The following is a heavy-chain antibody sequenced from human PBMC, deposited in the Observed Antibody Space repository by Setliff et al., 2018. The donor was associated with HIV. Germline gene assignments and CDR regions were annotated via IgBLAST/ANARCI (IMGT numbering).Heavy chain of an antibody. CDR3: ARIIGSDISGAQYYFDH. Sequence: ASVKVSCKASGYTFTRYGISWVRQAPGQGLEWMGWISANNGNTNYAQKLQGRVTMTTDTSTSTAYMELRSLRSDDTAVYYCARIIGSDISGAQYYFDHWGQGSLVTVSS. J-gene: IGHJ4*02. V-gene: IGHV1-18*01. CDR1: GYTFTRYG. CDR2: ISANNGNT. D-gene: IGHD1-20*01.